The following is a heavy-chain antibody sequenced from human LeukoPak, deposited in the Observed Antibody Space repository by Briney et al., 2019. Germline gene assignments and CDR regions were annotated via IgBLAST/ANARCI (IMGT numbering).Heavy chain of an antibody. D-gene: IGHD4-17*01. Sequence: PSETLSLTCTVSGGSINNYYWSWIRQPPGKGLEWIGYIYNSGHTNYNPSLKSRVTISEDTSKNQLSLKLSSVTAADTAVYYCARAAVTTSRYFQHWGQGTLVTVSS. CDR1: GGSINNYY. J-gene: IGHJ1*01. CDR2: IYNSGHT. CDR3: ARAAVTTSRYFQH. V-gene: IGHV4-59*01.